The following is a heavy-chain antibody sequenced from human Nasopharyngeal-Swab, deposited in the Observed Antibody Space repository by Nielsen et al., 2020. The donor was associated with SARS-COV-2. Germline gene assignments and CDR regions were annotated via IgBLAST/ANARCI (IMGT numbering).Heavy chain of an antibody. Sequence: GESLRISCAASGFTFSGSAMHWVRQASGKGLEWVGRIRSKANSYATAYAASVKGRFTIPRDDSKNTAYLQMNSLKTEDTAVYYCARGPTYSGSYWDAFDIWGQGTMVTVSS. CDR3: ARGPTYSGSYWDAFDI. CDR2: IRSKANSYAT. J-gene: IGHJ3*02. CDR1: GFTFSGSA. D-gene: IGHD1-26*01. V-gene: IGHV3-73*01.